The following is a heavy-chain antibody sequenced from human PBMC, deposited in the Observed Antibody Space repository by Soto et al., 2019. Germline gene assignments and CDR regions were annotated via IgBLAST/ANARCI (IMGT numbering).Heavy chain of an antibody. CDR1: GYTFPSYG. V-gene: IGHV1-18*01. CDR2: ISPYNGNT. Sequence: ASVKFSCTASGYTFPSYGISWVRQAPGQGLEWMGWISPYNGNTNYVQKLQGRVTMTTDTSTSTAYMELRSLRSDDTAVYYCAREVVVAARFDPWGQGTLVTVSS. CDR3: AREVVVAARFDP. J-gene: IGHJ5*02. D-gene: IGHD2-15*01.